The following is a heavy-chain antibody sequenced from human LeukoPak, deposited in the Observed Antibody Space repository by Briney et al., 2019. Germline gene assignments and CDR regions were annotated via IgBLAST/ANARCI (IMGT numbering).Heavy chain of an antibody. V-gene: IGHV1-2*02. CDR1: GYTFTGYY. CDR3: ARVRCSSTSCYNWFDP. D-gene: IGHD2-2*01. CDR2: INPNSGGT. J-gene: IGHJ5*02. Sequence: ASVKVSRKASGYTFTGYYMHWVRQAPGQGLEWMGWINPNSGGTNYAQKFQGRVTMTRDTSISTAYMELSRLRSDDTAVYYCARVRCSSTSCYNWFDPWGQGTLVTVSS.